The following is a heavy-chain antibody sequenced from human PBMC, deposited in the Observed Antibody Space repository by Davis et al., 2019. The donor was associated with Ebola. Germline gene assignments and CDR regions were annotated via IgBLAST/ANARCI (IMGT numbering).Heavy chain of an antibody. D-gene: IGHD6-19*01. CDR3: AKDLKGQWADNFDL. CDR1: EFSFSSYV. J-gene: IGHJ2*01. V-gene: IGHV3-23*01. CDR2: ISGSSSTT. Sequence: GESLKISCAASEFSFSSYVMIWVRQAPGRGLEWVSAISGSSSTTYYADSVKGRFTISRDNSKDTMYLQMNRLSGEDTAIYYCAKDLKGQWADNFDLWGRGTLVTVSS.